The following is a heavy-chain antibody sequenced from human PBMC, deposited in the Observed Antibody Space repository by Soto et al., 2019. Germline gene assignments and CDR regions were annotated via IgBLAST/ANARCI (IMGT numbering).Heavy chain of an antibody. CDR2: IPYDGSNK. J-gene: IGHJ4*02. CDR3: VKRVGGDGCAPGY. V-gene: IGHV3-30*18. D-gene: IGHD3-10*01. Sequence: QVQLVESGGDVVQPGRSLRLSCAASGFTFSNYAMHWVRQPPGKGLEWVAAIPYDGSNKYYADSVKGRFTISRDNSKNRLYLQMKSLRAEDTAVDYCVKRVGGDGCAPGYWGQGTLVTVSS. CDR1: GFTFSNYA.